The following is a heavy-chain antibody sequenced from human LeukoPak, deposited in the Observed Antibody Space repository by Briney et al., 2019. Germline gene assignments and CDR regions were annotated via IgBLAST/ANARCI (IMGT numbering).Heavy chain of an antibody. CDR1: GFTFSSYE. Sequence: PGGSLRLSCAASGFTFSSYEMNWVRQAPGKGLEWVSYISSSGSTIYYGDSVKGRFTISRDNAKNSLYLQMNSLRAEDTAVYYCARVSYSGYRDLDYWGQGTLVTVSS. J-gene: IGHJ4*02. D-gene: IGHD5-12*01. CDR2: ISSSGSTI. CDR3: ARVSYSGYRDLDY. V-gene: IGHV3-48*03.